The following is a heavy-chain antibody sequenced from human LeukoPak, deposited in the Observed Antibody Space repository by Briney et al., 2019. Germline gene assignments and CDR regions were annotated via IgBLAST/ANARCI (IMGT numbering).Heavy chain of an antibody. D-gene: IGHD5-12*01. V-gene: IGHV1-24*01. CDR1: GYTLTELS. Sequence: ASVKVSCKVSGYTLTELSMHWVRQAPGKGLEWMGGFDPEDGETIYAQKFQGRVTMTEDTSTDTAYMELSGLRSEDTAVYYCATAARLVFYYYGMDVWGQGTTVTVSS. CDR3: ATAARLVFYYYGMDV. J-gene: IGHJ6*02. CDR2: FDPEDGET.